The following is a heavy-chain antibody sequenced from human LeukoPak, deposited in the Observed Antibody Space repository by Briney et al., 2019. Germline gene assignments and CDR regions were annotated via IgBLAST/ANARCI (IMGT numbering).Heavy chain of an antibody. Sequence: GGSLRLSCVAASGFRITNNWMTWIRRAPGKGLEWVANIKEDESQRYYLGSVKGRFTISRDNSKNTLFVQMDSLRAEDTAVYYCAKDYGSGDSSPYPFDNWGQGTLVTVSS. D-gene: IGHD3-10*01. CDR1: GFRITNNW. CDR2: IKEDESQR. J-gene: IGHJ4*02. V-gene: IGHV3-7*03. CDR3: AKDYGSGDSSPYPFDN.